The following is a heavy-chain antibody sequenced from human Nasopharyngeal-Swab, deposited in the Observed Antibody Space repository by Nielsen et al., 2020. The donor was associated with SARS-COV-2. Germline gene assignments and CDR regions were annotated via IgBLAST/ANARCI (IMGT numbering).Heavy chain of an antibody. J-gene: IGHJ6*02. CDR3: AIDYGSGTYGLDV. D-gene: IGHD3-10*01. Sequence: KVSCKGSGYRFSTYWINWVRQMPGKGLEWMGIIYPGDSDTRYSPSFQGQVSISVDKSITTAYLQWNSLKASDTATYFCAIDYGSGTYGLDVWDQGTRVTVSS. CDR2: IYPGDSDT. V-gene: IGHV5-51*01. CDR1: GYRFSTYW.